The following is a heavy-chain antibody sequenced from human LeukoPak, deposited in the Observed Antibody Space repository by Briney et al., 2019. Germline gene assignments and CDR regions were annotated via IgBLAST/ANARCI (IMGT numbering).Heavy chain of an antibody. CDR3: ARGSLHWNYAFFVLKKNHPKFDP. Sequence: PSETLSLTCTVSGGSISSSSYYWGWIRQPPGKGLEWIGSIYYSGSTYYNPSLKSRVTISVDTSKNQFSLKLSSVTAADTAVYYCARGSLHWNYAFFVLKKNHPKFDPWGQGTLVTVSS. CDR1: GGSISSSSYY. D-gene: IGHD1-7*01. V-gene: IGHV4-39*07. CDR2: IYYSGST. J-gene: IGHJ5*02.